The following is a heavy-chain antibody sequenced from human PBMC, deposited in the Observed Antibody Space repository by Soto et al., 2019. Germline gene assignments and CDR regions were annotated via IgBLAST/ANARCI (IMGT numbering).Heavy chain of an antibody. CDR1: GGAFSGYY. Sequence: PSETLSLTCAVYGGAFSGYYWTWIRQPPGKGLEWIGEINHSGSTNYNPSLKSRVTISLDTSKDQFSLKLTSVTAADTAVYYCSRYGGSSHYYFSYWGQGTLVTVSS. CDR3: SRYGGSSHYYFSY. CDR2: INHSGST. V-gene: IGHV4-34*01. J-gene: IGHJ4*02. D-gene: IGHD6-13*01.